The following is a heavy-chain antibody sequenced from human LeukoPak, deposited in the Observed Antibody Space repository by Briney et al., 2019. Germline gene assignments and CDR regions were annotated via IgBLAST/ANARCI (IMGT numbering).Heavy chain of an antibody. CDR3: AKDPPYSSSWPDALDI. CDR2: INTNTGNP. V-gene: IGHV7-4-1*02. CDR1: GYIFTTFG. Sequence: ASVKVSCKASGYIFTTFGINWVRQAPGQGLEWMGWINTNTGNPTYAQGFTGRFVFSLDTSVNTAYLQISSLKAEDTAVYFCAKDPPYSSSWPDALDIWGQGTMVTVSS. J-gene: IGHJ3*02. D-gene: IGHD6-13*01.